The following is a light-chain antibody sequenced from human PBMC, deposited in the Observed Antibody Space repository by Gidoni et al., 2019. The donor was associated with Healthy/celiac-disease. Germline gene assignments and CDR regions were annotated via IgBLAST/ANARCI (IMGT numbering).Light chain of an antibody. J-gene: IGKJ1*01. CDR2: AAS. Sequence: QMTQSPASLSASVGARVTITCRASQSISSYLNWYQQKPGKAPKLLIYAASSLQSGVPSRFSGSGSGTDFTLTISSLQAEDFATYYCQQSYSTPPWTFGQGTKVEIK. CDR1: QSISSY. CDR3: QQSYSTPPWT. V-gene: IGKV1-39*01.